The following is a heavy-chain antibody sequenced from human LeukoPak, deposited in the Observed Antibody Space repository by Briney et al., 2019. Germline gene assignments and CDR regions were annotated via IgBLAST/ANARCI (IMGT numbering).Heavy chain of an antibody. J-gene: IGHJ5*02. D-gene: IGHD3-22*01. CDR3: AKLPRSSGLPSS. V-gene: IGHV3-23*01. CDR2: ISGAGYNT. CDR1: GFTFRNYA. Sequence: GGTLRLSCAGSGFTFRNYAMSWVRQAPGKGLEWVSAISGAGYNTYYADSVKGRFTLSRDNSKNTLFLQMNSLRAEDTALYYCAKLPRSSGLPSSWGQGTLVTVSS.